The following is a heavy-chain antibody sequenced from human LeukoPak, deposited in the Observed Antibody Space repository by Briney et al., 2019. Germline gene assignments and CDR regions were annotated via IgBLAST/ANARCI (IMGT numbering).Heavy chain of an antibody. D-gene: IGHD1-26*01. V-gene: IGHV3-11*01. CDR3: TRYTATYSSLNY. Sequence: PGGSLRLSCTASGFTFSDYYMSWIRQAPGKGLEWVSYISESDTFIYYADSVKGRFTISRDNAKNSLYLQMNSLRAEDTAVYYCTRYTATYSSLNYWGQGTLVTVSS. CDR2: ISESDTFI. J-gene: IGHJ4*02. CDR1: GFTFSDYY.